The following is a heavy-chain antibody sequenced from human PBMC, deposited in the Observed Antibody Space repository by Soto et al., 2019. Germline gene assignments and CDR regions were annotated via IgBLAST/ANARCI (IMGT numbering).Heavy chain of an antibody. D-gene: IGHD2-8*01. J-gene: IGHJ4*02. Sequence: QVQLVESGGGVVQPGRSLRLSCAASGFTFSSYAMHWVRQAPGKGLEWVAVISYDGSNKYYADSVKGRFTISRDNSKNTLYLQMNSLRAEDTAVYYCARDKWVGQILYYFDYWGQGTLVTVSS. CDR2: ISYDGSNK. CDR3: ARDKWVGQILYYFDY. CDR1: GFTFSSYA. V-gene: IGHV3-30-3*01.